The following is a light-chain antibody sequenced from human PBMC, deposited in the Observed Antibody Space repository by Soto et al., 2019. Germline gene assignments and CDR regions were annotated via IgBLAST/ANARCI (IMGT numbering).Light chain of an antibody. CDR1: QSVNSN. V-gene: IGKV3-15*01. Sequence: ETLMTQSPATLSVSPGERATLSCRTSQSVNSNLAWYQQKLGQAPRVLIFGASPRATGIPARFSGSGSGTEFSLTIDSLQSEDFAVYYCQEYNTWPWTFGQGTKVEIK. J-gene: IGKJ1*01. CDR3: QEYNTWPWT. CDR2: GAS.